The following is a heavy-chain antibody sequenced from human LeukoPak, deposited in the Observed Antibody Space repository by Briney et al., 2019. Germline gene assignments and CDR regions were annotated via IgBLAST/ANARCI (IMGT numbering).Heavy chain of an antibody. V-gene: IGHV4-61*01. CDR1: GGSVNSGNYY. CDR2: IYYSGST. J-gene: IGHJ4*02. CDR3: ARDPSGYFNY. D-gene: IGHD3-22*01. Sequence: SETLSLTCTVSGGSVNSGNYYWSWIRQPPGKGLEWIGFIYYSGSTNYNPSLKSRVTISVDTSKNQFSLKMSSVTAADTAVYYCARDPSGYFNYWGQGTLATVSS.